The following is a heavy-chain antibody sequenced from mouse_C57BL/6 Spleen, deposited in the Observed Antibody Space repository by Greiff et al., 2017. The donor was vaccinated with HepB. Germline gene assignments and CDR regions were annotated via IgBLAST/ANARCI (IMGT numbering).Heavy chain of an antibody. Sequence: DVQLVESGGGLVKPGGSLKLSCAASGFTFSSYAMSWVRQTPEKRLEWVATISDGGSYTYYPDNVKGRFTISRDNAKNNLYLQMSHLKSEDTAMYYCARWGNYNYAMDYWGQGTSVTVSS. CDR3: ARWGNYNYAMDY. J-gene: IGHJ4*01. CDR1: GFTFSSYA. V-gene: IGHV5-4*01. CDR2: ISDGGSYT. D-gene: IGHD2-1*01.